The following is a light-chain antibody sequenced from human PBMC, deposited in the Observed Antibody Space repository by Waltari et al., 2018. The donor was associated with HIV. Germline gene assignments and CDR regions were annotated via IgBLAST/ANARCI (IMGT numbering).Light chain of an antibody. CDR2: EGS. V-gene: IGLV2-23*01. J-gene: IGLJ3*02. CDR3: CSYAGSSTV. CDR1: SSDVGSYNL. Sequence: QSALTQPAPVSGSPGQSITISCTGTSSDVGSYNLVSWYQQHPGKPPNLMIYEGSQRPSGVSNRFSGSKSGNTASLTISGLQAEDEADYYCCSYAGSSTVFGGGTKLTVL.